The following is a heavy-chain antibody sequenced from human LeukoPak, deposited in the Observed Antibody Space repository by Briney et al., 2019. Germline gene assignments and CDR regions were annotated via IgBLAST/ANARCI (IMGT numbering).Heavy chain of an antibody. CDR1: GYTFTSYG. J-gene: IGHJ4*02. D-gene: IGHD3-22*01. Sequence: ASVKVSCKASGYTFTSYGISWVRQAPGQGLEWMGWISAYNGNTNYAQKFQGRVTMTTDTSTSTAYMELRSLRSDDTAVYYCARGATYYYDSSGYYPFDYWGQGTLVTVSS. CDR3: ARGATYYYDSSGYYPFDY. CDR2: ISAYNGNT. V-gene: IGHV1-18*01.